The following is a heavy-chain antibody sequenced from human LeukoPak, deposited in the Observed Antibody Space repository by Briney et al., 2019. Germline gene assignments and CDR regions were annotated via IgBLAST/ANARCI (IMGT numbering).Heavy chain of an antibody. CDR2: SNPIGSST. CDR3: AREESGGYFDY. CDR1: GYTFTNYY. J-gene: IGHJ4*02. Sequence: ASVKVSCKASGYTFTNYYMHWVRQAPGQGLEWMGLSNPIGSSTNYAQKFRGRVTMTRDTSTTTVYMELSSLRSEDTAVYYCAREESGGYFDYWGQGTLVTVSS. D-gene: IGHD2-8*02. V-gene: IGHV1-46*01.